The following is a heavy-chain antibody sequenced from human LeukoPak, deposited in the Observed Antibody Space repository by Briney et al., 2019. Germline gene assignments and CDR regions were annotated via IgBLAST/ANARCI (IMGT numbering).Heavy chain of an antibody. D-gene: IGHD2-21*01. CDR2: ISAYNGNT. J-gene: IGHJ4*02. Sequence: GASVKVSCKXSGYTFTTDGISWVRQAPGQGLEWMGWISAYNGNTNYAQKLQGRVTLTTDTSTSTAYMELRSLRSGDTAVYYCAILYCGGDCYAGDYWGQGTLVTVSS. V-gene: IGHV1-18*01. CDR3: AILYCGGDCYAGDY. CDR1: GYTFTTDG.